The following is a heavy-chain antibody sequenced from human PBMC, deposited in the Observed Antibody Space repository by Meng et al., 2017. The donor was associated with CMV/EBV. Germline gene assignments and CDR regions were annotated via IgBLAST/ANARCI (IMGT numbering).Heavy chain of an antibody. D-gene: IGHD5-24*01. J-gene: IGHJ3*02. CDR3: ARNWRDGHTLDPFNI. CDR2: INPNSGGT. V-gene: IGHV1-2*02. CDR1: GYSFSDYY. Sequence: ASVQVSCKASGYSFSDYYMHWVRQAPGQGLEWMGWINPNSGGTNYAQKFQGRVTMTRDTSISTAYMELSRLSSDDTAVYYCARNWRDGHTLDPFNIWGQGTTVTVSS.